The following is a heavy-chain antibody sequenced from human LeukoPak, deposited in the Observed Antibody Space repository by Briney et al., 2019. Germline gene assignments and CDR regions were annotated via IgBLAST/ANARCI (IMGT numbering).Heavy chain of an antibody. CDR1: GYSISSGYY. J-gene: IGHJ4*02. Sequence: SETLSLTCAVSGYSISSGYYWGWIRQPPGKGLEWIGSIYHSGSTYYNPSLKSRVTISVDTSQNQFSLKPSSVTAADTAVYYCARIFPVVDGYWGQGTLVTVSS. CDR3: ARIFPVVDGY. V-gene: IGHV4-38-2*01. CDR2: IYHSGST. D-gene: IGHD2-21*01.